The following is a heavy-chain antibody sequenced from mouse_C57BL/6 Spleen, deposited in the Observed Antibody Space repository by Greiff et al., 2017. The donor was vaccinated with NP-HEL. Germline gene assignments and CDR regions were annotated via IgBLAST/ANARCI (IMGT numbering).Heavy chain of an antibody. CDR3: ARGDGSNWDYAMDY. CDR2: IYPGSGNT. CDR1: GYTFTDYY. V-gene: IGHV1-76*01. J-gene: IGHJ4*01. Sequence: QVQLKESGAELVRPGASVKLSCKASGYTFTDYYINWVKQRPGQGLEWIARIYPGSGNTYYNEKFKGKATLTAEKSSSTAYMQLSSLTSEDSAVYFCARGDGSNWDYAMDYWGQGTSVTVSS. D-gene: IGHD4-1*01.